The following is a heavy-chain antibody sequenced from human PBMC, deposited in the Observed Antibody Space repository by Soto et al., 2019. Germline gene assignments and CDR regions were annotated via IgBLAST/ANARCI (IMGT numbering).Heavy chain of an antibody. CDR2: LAQQGSDS. CDR1: GSRLTIYF. D-gene: IGHD6-19*01. J-gene: IGHJ4*02. CDR3: ARHQEGAGAEVAHFFDD. V-gene: IGHV5-10-1*01. Sequence: GESLKISHKGSGSRLTIYFISSVRQMPGNGLEWMGRLAQQGSDSTYSPSFEVHVTFSADKSLSTAYLEWRTLKPSDTAIYYCARHQEGAGAEVAHFFDDRGQGTLVTVSS.